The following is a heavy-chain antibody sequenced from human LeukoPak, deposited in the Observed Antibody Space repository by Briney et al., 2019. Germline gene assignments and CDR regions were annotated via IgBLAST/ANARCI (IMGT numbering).Heavy chain of an antibody. J-gene: IGHJ4*02. V-gene: IGHV1-69*04. D-gene: IGHD3-9*01. CDR1: GGTFSSYA. Sequence: GSSVKVSCKASGGTFSSYAISWVRQAPGQGLEWMGRIIPILGIANYAQKFQGRVTITADESTSTAYMELSSLRSEDTAVYYCASFGRHFDWTRQYYFDYWGQGTLVTVSS. CDR2: IIPILGIA. CDR3: ASFGRHFDWTRQYYFDY.